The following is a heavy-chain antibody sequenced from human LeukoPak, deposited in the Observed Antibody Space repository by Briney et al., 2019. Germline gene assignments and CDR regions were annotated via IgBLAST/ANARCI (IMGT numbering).Heavy chain of an antibody. CDR1: GFTFSSYS. D-gene: IGHD3-3*01. V-gene: IGHV3-48*01. J-gene: IGHJ6*03. CDR3: ARESADFWSCSLYYYYYYYMDV. CDR2: ISSSSSTI. Sequence: PGGSLTLSCADSGFTFSSYSMNSVRPAAGKGMEWVSHISSSSSTIYYADSEKGRFSISRDNAKNSLYLQMNSLRAEDTAVYYCARESADFWSCSLYYYYYYYMDVWGKGTTVTVSS.